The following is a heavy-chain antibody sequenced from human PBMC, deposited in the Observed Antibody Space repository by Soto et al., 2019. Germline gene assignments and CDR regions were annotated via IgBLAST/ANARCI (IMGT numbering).Heavy chain of an antibody. J-gene: IGHJ6*02. D-gene: IGHD3-10*01. Sequence: GASVKVSCKASGGTFSSYAISWVRQAPGHGLEWMGGIIPIFGTANYAQKFQGGVTITADESTSTAYMELSSLRSEDTAVYYCASDLRGVIIGDVYYYYGMDVWGQGTTVTVSS. CDR2: IIPIFGTA. CDR3: ASDLRGVIIGDVYYYYGMDV. V-gene: IGHV1-69*13. CDR1: GGTFSSYA.